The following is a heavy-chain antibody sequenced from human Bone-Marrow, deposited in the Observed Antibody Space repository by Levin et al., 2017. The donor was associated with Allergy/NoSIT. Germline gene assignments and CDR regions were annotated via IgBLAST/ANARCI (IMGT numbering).Heavy chain of an antibody. V-gene: IGHV3-49*03. D-gene: IGHD3-3*01. CDR3: SRSLLGTLIILDL. CDR1: GFKFANYA. CDR2: IRSEAYGGTI. Sequence: PGGSLRLSCTASGFKFANYAMNWFRQAPGKGPEWVGFIRSEAYGGTIEYAESVRGRFTISRDDSKSIAYLQMNSLKTEDTAIYYCSRSLLGTLIILDLWGQGTLVTVSS. J-gene: IGHJ4*02.